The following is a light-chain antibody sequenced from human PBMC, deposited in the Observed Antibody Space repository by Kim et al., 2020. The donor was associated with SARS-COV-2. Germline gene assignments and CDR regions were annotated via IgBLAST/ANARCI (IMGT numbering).Light chain of an antibody. V-gene: IGLV3-19*01. CDR3: NSRDSSGNHWV. CDR2: GKN. Sequence: ALGQTVRITCQRGSLKCYYASWYQQQPGQAPVLVIYGKNNRPSGIPNRFSGSSSGNTASLTITGAQAEDEADYYCNSRDSSGNHWVFGGGTQLTVL. CDR1: SLKCYY. J-gene: IGLJ3*02.